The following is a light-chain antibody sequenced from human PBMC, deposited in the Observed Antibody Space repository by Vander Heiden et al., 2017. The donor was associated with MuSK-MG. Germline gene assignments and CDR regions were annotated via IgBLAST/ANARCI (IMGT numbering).Light chain of an antibody. J-gene: IGKJ1*01. CDR1: QSVSSSY. CDR2: GAF. Sequence: IVLTPPPGTLALSAGESATLSCRASQSVSSSYLARYQQNPGQAPRLLMYGAFRRATGIPDRVSGSGSGKDFTLTISRLEAEDVGVYYWQQCRWSPSFGQGTKVEIK. V-gene: IGKV3-20*01. CDR3: QQCRWSPS.